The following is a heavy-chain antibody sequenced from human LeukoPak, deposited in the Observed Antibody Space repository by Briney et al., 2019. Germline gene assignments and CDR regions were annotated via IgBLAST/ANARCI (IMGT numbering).Heavy chain of an antibody. D-gene: IGHD2-15*01. V-gene: IGHV3-23*01. CDR1: GFTFSNYA. CDR3: AKAPVTTCRGAFCYPFDY. Sequence: GGSLRLSCAASGFTFSNYALSWVRQAPGKGLEWVSAISDTGNTYHADSVKGRFTISRDSSRNTLFLQMNRLRPEDAAVYYCAKAPVTTCRGAFCYPFDYWGLGTLVTVSS. J-gene: IGHJ4*02. CDR2: ISDTGNT.